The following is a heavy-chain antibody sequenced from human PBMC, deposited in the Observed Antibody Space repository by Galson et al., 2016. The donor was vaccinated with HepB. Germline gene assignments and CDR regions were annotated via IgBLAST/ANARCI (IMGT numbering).Heavy chain of an antibody. CDR3: TRGDGFWAGWTY. D-gene: IGHD3/OR15-3a*01. J-gene: IGHJ4*02. CDR2: INPSGGSP. V-gene: IGHV1-46*03. CDR1: GYTFTTYN. Sequence: SVKVSCKASGYTFTTYNNHWVRLAPGQGLEWMGIINPSGGSPNYAQKFQGRVTLTSDTSTSTVYMQLGSLRSDDTAVYYCTRGDGFWAGWTYWGQGTLVTVSS.